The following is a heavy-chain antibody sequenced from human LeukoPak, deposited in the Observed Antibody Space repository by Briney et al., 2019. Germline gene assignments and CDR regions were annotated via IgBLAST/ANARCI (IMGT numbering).Heavy chain of an antibody. CDR1: GFTFSSHD. CDR2: IGTAGDT. Sequence: GGSLRLSCAASGFTFSSHDMHWVRQATGKGLEWVSTIGTAGDTYYPGSVKGRFTISRENAKNSLCLQMNTLKAGDTAVYYCARGGPGYYLDYWGQGTLVTVSP. J-gene: IGHJ4*02. V-gene: IGHV3-13*01. CDR3: ARGGPGYYLDY.